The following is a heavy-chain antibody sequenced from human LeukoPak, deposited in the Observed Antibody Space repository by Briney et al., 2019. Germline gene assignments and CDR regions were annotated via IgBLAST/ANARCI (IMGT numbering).Heavy chain of an antibody. J-gene: IGHJ4*02. CDR2: INHSGST. CDR1: GGSLSGYY. D-gene: IGHD6-13*01. CDR3: ARASYSSSWYGEDY. Sequence: SETLSLTCAVYGGSLSGYYWSWIRQPPGKGLEWIGEINHSGSTNYNPSLKSRVAISVDTSKNQFSLKLSSVTAADTAVYYCARASYSSSWYGEDYWGQGTLVTVSS. V-gene: IGHV4-34*01.